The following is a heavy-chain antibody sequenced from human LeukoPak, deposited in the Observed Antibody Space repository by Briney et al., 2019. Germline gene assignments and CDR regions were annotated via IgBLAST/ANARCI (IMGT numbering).Heavy chain of an antibody. CDR1: GFSVGDHA. D-gene: IGHD5-18*01. CDR2: IRSNAYRGTT. V-gene: IGHV3-49*04. CDR3: SRGPIELWVHNGMDV. J-gene: IGHJ6*02. Sequence: PGRSLRLSCKGSGFSVGDHAMSWVRQAPGQGLEGVGFIRSNAYRGTTEYAGSVKGRFTISRDDSNNIAYLQMNSLKTEDTAVYYCSRGPIELWVHNGMDVWGQGTTVTVSS.